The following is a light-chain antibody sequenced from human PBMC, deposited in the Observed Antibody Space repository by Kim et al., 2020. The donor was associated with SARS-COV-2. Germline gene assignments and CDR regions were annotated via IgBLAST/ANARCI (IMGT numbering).Light chain of an antibody. J-gene: IGKJ1*01. CDR1: QSISSY. Sequence: DTQMTQSPSSLSASVGDRVTITCRASQSISSYLNWYQHKPGKAPKLLLYDASNLDTGVPSRFGGSGSGTDFTLTISNLQPEDFATYDCQQSHILPWTFGQGTNVDIK. V-gene: IGKV1-39*01. CDR2: DAS. CDR3: QQSHILPWT.